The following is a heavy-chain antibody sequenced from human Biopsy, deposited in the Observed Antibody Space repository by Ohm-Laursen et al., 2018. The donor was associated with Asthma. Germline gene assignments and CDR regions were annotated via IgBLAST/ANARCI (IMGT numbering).Heavy chain of an antibody. D-gene: IGHD1-26*01. CDR3: AKEVFPGWELRRGPDS. CDR1: GFTFSSSW. V-gene: IGHV3-74*01. CDR2: VNGDGRST. Sequence: SLRLSCTASGFTFSSSWMHWVRQVPGKGLVWVSRVNGDGRSTSYADSVKGRFTISRDNSRNTLHLEMNSLRAEDTAVYFCAKEVFPGWELRRGPDSWGQGTLVTASS. J-gene: IGHJ4*02.